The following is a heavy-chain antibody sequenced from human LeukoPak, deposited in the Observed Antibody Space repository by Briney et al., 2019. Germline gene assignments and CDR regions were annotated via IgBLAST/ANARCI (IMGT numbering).Heavy chain of an antibody. Sequence: VASMKVSCKASGYTFTANYMHWVRQAPGQGLEWMGWMNSNSGATNYAQRFQDRVTMTRDTSISAAYMELRSLRYDGTAVYYCARGDGSSWYEYWGQGTMVTVSS. V-gene: IGHV1-2*02. CDR3: ARGDGSSWYEY. D-gene: IGHD6-13*01. J-gene: IGHJ4*02. CDR2: MNSNSGAT. CDR1: GYTFTANY.